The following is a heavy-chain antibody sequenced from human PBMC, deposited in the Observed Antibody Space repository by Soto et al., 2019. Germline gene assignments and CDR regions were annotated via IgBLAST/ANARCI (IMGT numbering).Heavy chain of an antibody. Sequence: QVQLVESGGGVVQPGQSLRLSCAASGFTVSNYGMHWVRQAPGKGLEWVAVIWKDGNNKYYRDSVKGRFTISRDNSKNTLELQMSSLRGEDTAVYYWERGDAWTDEAFDIWGQGTMVTVSS. CDR3: ERGDAWTDEAFDI. V-gene: IGHV3-33*01. J-gene: IGHJ3*02. D-gene: IGHD5-12*01. CDR1: GFTVSNYG. CDR2: IWKDGNNK.